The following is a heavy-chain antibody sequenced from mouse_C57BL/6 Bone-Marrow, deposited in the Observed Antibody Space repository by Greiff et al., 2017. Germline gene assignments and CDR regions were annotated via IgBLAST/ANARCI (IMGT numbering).Heavy chain of an antibody. Sequence: VQLQQSGPGLVKPSQSLSLTCSVTGYSITSGYYWNWIRQFPGNKLEWMGYISYDGSNNYNPSLKNRISITRDTSKDQFFLKLNSVTTEDTATYYCARGRYARDDWGQGTSVTVSS. CDR1: GYSITSGYY. J-gene: IGHJ4*01. CDR2: ISYDGSN. V-gene: IGHV3-6*01. CDR3: ARGRYARDD.